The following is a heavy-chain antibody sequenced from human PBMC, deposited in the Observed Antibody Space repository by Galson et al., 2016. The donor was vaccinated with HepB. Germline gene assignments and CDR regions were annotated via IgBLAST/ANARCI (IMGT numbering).Heavy chain of an antibody. CDR1: GYILNELA. Sequence: SVKVSCKVSGYILNELAMHWVRQAPGKGLEWLGGFDPEYAKIFYAQDFEGRVIMTEDISADTAYLELSGLRSEDTALYYCAAYSASWFRNYFDHWGQGTLVTVSS. D-gene: IGHD6-13*01. J-gene: IGHJ4*02. V-gene: IGHV1-24*01. CDR3: AAYSASWFRNYFDH. CDR2: FDPEYAKI.